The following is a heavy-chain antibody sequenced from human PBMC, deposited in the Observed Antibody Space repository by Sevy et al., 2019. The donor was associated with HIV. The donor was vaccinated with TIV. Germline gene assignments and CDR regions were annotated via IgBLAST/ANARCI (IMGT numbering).Heavy chain of an antibody. D-gene: IGHD2-15*01. J-gene: IGHJ4*02. CDR2: VSYDGADK. V-gene: IGHV3-30*18. Sequence: GGSVRLSCAASGFIFNNYDMYWIRQAPGKGLEWVATVSYDGADKDYADIVKGRFTISRDSSRMMLYLQMSSLRPEDTGVYFCAKDMVDCSGGTCYSGAVSPFESWGQGTLVTVSS. CDR3: AKDMVDCSGGTCYSGAVSPFES. CDR1: GFIFNNYD.